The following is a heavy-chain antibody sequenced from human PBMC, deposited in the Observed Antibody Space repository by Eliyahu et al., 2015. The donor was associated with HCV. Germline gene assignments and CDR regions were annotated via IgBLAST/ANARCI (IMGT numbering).Heavy chain of an antibody. CDR2: IGETGDTRDS. Sequence: QIHLQQWGAGALKPSETLSLTCAVYGMSLRGYYWAWIRQPPGGGRESXGEIGETGDTRDSTSHPSLKSRVTISRDMSKKQFSLKLTSVTAADTAVYYCAKRGGVDVWGQGTTVTVSS. J-gene: IGHJ6*02. D-gene: IGHD5-24*01. CDR3: AKRGGVDV. V-gene: IGHV4-34*01. CDR1: GMSLRGYY.